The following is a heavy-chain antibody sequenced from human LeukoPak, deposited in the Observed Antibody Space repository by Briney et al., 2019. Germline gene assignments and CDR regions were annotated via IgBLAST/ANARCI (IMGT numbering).Heavy chain of an antibody. D-gene: IGHD1-26*01. J-gene: IGHJ4*02. Sequence: SVKVSCKASGGTFSSYAISWVRQAPGQGLEWMGRIIPILGIANYAQKFQGRVTITADTSTDTAYMELSSLRSEDTAVYYCARDRGWELLDYWGQGTLVTVSS. CDR3: ARDRGWELLDY. CDR2: IIPILGIA. V-gene: IGHV1-69*04. CDR1: GGTFSSYA.